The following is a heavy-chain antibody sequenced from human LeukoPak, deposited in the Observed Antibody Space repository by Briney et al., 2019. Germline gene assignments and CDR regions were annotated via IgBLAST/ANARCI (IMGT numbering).Heavy chain of an antibody. Sequence: SETLSLTCTVSGGSISSSSYYWGWIRQPPGKGLEWIGSTYYSGSTYYNPSLKSRVTISVDTSKNQFSLKLSSVTAADTAVYYCASRWLQYDYWGQGTLVTVSS. CDR2: TYYSGST. CDR1: GGSISSSSYY. J-gene: IGHJ4*02. D-gene: IGHD5-24*01. V-gene: IGHV4-39*01. CDR3: ASRWLQYDY.